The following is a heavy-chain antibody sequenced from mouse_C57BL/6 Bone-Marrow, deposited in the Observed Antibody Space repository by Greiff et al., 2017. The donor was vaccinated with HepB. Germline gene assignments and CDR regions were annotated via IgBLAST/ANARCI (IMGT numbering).Heavy chain of an antibody. J-gene: IGHJ4*01. V-gene: IGHV1-55*01. Sequence: QVQLKQPGAELVKPGASVKMSCKASGYTFTSYWITWVKQRPGQGLEWIGDIYPGSGSTNYNEKFKSKATLTVDTSSSTAYMQLSSLTSEDSAVYYCARDGEDYAMDYWGQGTSVTVSS. CDR1: GYTFTSYW. D-gene: IGHD1-1*01. CDR2: IYPGSGST. CDR3: ARDGEDYAMDY.